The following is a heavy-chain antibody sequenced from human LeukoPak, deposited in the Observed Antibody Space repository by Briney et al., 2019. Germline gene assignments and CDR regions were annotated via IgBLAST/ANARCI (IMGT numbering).Heavy chain of an antibody. D-gene: IGHD3-22*01. CDR3: ASSSARPYYYYMDV. J-gene: IGHJ6*03. Sequence: GASVKVSCKASGYTFTSYYMHWVRQAPGQGLEWMGIINPSGGSTSYAQKFQGRVTMTRDTSTSTAYMELSRLRSDDTAVYYCASSSARPYYYYMDVWGKGTTVTVSS. CDR1: GYTFTSYY. V-gene: IGHV1-46*01. CDR2: INPSGGST.